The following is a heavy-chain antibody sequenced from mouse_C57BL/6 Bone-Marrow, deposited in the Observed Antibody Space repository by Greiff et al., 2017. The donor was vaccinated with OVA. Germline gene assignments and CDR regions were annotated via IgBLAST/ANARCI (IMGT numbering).Heavy chain of an antibody. J-gene: IGHJ1*03. CDR3: TGRGDWYCDV. Sequence: EVKLMESGGGLVQPGGSMKLSCVASGFTFSNYWMNWVRQSPEKGLEWVAQIRLKSDNYATHYAESVKGRFTISRDDSKSSVYLQMNNLRAEDTGIYYCTGRGDWYCDVWGTGTTVTVSS. V-gene: IGHV6-3*01. CDR2: IRLKSDNYAT. CDR1: GFTFSNYW.